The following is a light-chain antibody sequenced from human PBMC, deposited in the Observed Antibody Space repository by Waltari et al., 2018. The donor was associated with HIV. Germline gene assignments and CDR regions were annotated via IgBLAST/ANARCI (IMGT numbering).Light chain of an antibody. J-gene: IGKJ2*01. CDR2: DAS. CDR3: QQRSTWYT. V-gene: IGKV3-11*01. Sequence: EIVLTQSPATLSSSPGDRATLSCRASQSVDTYLAWYQQKPGQAPRLLIYDASNRAAGVPARFSGSGSGTDFTLTISSLEPEDSAVYYCQQRSTWYTFGQGTKLEIK. CDR1: QSVDTY.